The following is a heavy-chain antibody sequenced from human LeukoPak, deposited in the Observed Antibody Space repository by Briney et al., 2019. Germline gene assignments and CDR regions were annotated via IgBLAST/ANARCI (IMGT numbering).Heavy chain of an antibody. Sequence: GASVTVSCKASGGTFSSYAISWVRQAPGQGLEWMGGIIPTFGTANYAQKFQGRVTITADESTSTAYMELSSLRSEDTAVYYCARGDAGRLLDYGMDVWGQGTTVTVSS. J-gene: IGHJ6*02. CDR3: ARGDAGRLLDYGMDV. D-gene: IGHD3-10*01. V-gene: IGHV1-69*01. CDR2: IIPTFGTA. CDR1: GGTFSSYA.